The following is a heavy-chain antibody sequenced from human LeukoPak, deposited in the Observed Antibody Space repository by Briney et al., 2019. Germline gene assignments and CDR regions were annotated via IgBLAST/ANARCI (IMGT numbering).Heavy chain of an antibody. Sequence: GGSLRLSCAASGLIFSSYVMSWVRQAPGTGLEWVSAISGSGGDTYYADSVKGRFTISRDNSKNTLYLQMNSLRAEDTAVYYCAKSRLGYDYWGQGTLVTVSS. V-gene: IGHV3-23*01. CDR1: GLIFSSYV. CDR2: ISGSGGDT. J-gene: IGHJ4*02. CDR3: AKSRLGYDY. D-gene: IGHD5-12*01.